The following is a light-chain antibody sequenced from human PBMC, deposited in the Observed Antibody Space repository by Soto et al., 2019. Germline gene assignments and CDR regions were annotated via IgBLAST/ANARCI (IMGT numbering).Light chain of an antibody. CDR1: ESISNN. Sequence: ELVLTQSPATVSLSPGERATLSCRASESISNNLAWYQQKPGQAPRLLIYGASTRATGIPARFSGSGSGTEFTLIVSSLQSEDFAVYHCQQYHDWPWTFGQGTKVEIK. CDR3: QQYHDWPWT. J-gene: IGKJ1*01. V-gene: IGKV3-15*01. CDR2: GAS.